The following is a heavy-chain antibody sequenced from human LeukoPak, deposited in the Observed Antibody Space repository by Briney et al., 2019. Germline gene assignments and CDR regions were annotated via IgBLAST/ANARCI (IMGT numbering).Heavy chain of an antibody. D-gene: IGHD2-21*02. Sequence: ASVTVSCKASGYTFTGYYMHWVRQAPGQGLEWMGWINPNSGGTNYAQKFQGRVTMTRDTSISTAYMELSRLRSDDTAVYYCAREQYCGGDCYPDYWGQGTLVTVSS. CDR2: INPNSGGT. J-gene: IGHJ4*02. CDR1: GYTFTGYY. CDR3: AREQYCGGDCYPDY. V-gene: IGHV1-2*02.